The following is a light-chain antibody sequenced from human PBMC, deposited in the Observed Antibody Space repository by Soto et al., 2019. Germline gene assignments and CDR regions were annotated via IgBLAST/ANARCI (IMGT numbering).Light chain of an antibody. Sequence: QSALTQPASMSGSPGQSITISCTGTSSDVGGYNYVSWYQHYPGKAPKLIIYEVSNRPSGVSNRFSGSKSGNTASLTISGLQAEDEADYFCCSYTTSSTGVFGGGTKLTVL. V-gene: IGLV2-14*01. CDR2: EVS. J-gene: IGLJ3*02. CDR3: CSYTTSSTGV. CDR1: SSDVGGYNY.